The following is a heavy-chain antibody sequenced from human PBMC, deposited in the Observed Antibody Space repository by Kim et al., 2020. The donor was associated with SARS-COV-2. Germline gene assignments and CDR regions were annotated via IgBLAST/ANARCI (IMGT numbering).Heavy chain of an antibody. V-gene: IGHV1-2*02. CDR2: INPISGGT. CDR3: ARDRSPELLFFFIY. D-gene: IGHD1-7*01. J-gene: IGHJ4*02. Sequence: ASVKVSCKASGYTFTGYYMHWVRQAPGQGLEWMGWINPISGGTNYAQKFQGRVTMTRDTSISTAYMELSRLRSDDTAVYYCARDRSPELLFFFIYWGQGTLVTVSS. CDR1: GYTFTGYY.